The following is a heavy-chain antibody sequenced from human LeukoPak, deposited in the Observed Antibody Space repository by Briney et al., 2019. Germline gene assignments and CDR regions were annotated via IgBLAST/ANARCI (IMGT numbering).Heavy chain of an antibody. D-gene: IGHD7-27*01. Sequence: GGSLRLSCAASAFTFSAYSMNWVRQAPGKGLEWISYIDTSSSTMYYADSVMGRFTISRDNAKESLYLQMNSLRDEDTAVYYCAREDDSWGPNNLDLWGQGTMVTFSS. J-gene: IGHJ3*01. V-gene: IGHV3-48*02. CDR2: IDTSSSTM. CDR1: AFTFSAYS. CDR3: AREDDSWGPNNLDL.